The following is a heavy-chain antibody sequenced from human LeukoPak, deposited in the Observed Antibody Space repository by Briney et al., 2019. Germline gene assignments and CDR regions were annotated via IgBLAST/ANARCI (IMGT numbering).Heavy chain of an antibody. J-gene: IGHJ4*02. CDR1: GGSFSGYY. CDR2: INHSGST. V-gene: IGHV4-34*01. D-gene: IGHD3-16*02. Sequence: PSETLSLTCAVYGGSFSGYYWSWIRQPPGKGLEWIGEINHSGSTNYNPSLKSRVTISVDTSKNQFSLKLSSVTAADTAVYYCARTYYDYVWGSYRPPPFDYWGQGTLVTVSS. CDR3: ARTYYDYVWGSYRPPPFDY.